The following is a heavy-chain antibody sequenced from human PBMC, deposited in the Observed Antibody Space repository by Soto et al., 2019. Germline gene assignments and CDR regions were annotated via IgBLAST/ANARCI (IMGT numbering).Heavy chain of an antibody. J-gene: IGHJ6*02. CDR2: INPNSGGT. D-gene: IGHD3-3*01. CDR1: GYTFTGYY. Sequence: VASVNVSCKASGYTFTGYYMHWVRQAPGQGLEWMGWINPNSGGTNYAQKFQGWVTMTRDTSISTAYMELSRLRSDDTAVYYCARAYYDFWSGYQNLDGMDVRGQGTTVTRLL. V-gene: IGHV1-2*04. CDR3: ARAYYDFWSGYQNLDGMDV.